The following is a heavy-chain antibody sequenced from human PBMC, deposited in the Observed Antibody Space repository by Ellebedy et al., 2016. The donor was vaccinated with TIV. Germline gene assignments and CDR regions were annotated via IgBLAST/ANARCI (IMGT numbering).Heavy chain of an antibody. CDR1: GFTFEDYA. CDR2: TSWNSANI. CDR3: AIAYYYDGFFDY. V-gene: IGHV3-9*01. D-gene: IGHD3-22*01. Sequence: GGSLRLXCVASGFTFEDYAMHWVRQAPGKGLEWVSGTSWNSANIAYADSVKGRFTTSRDNAEKSLYLEMNSLRPEDTALYYCAIAYYYDGFFDYWGQGALVTVSS. J-gene: IGHJ4*02.